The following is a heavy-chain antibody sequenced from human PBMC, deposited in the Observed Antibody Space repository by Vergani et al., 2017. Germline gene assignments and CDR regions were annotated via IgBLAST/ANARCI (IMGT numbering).Heavy chain of an antibody. D-gene: IGHD3-3*01. Sequence: QVQLVQSGAAVKKPGASVKVSCTSSGYTFTSYAMHWVRQAPGQRLEWMGWINAGNGNTKYSQKFQGRVTITRDTSASTAYMELSSLRSEDTAVYYCARDYDFWSGYYAIDYWGQGTLVTVSS. CDR2: INAGNGNT. V-gene: IGHV1-3*01. CDR1: GYTFTSYA. J-gene: IGHJ4*02. CDR3: ARDYDFWSGYYAIDY.